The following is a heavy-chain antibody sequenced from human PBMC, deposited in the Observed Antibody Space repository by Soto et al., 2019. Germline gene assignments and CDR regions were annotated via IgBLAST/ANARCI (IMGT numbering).Heavy chain of an antibody. Sequence: QVQLVESGGGVVQPGRSLRLSCAASGFTFSSYAMHWVRQAPGKGLEWVAILSYDGSNKYYAGSVTGRFTISRDNSKNTLYLQMDSLRAEDTAIYYCASRYYGSGTLGYWGQGTLVTVSS. V-gene: IGHV3-30-3*01. D-gene: IGHD3-10*01. J-gene: IGHJ4*02. CDR3: ASRYYGSGTLGY. CDR2: LSYDGSNK. CDR1: GFTFSSYA.